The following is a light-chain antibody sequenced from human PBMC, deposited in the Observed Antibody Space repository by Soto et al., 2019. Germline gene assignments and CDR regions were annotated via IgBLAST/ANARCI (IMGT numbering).Light chain of an antibody. CDR3: ATWDDGLTGVV. CDR1: SSNVGSNH. CDR2: GNN. J-gene: IGLJ2*01. V-gene: IGLV1-47*01. Sequence: QSALTQPPSASETPGQRVIISCSGSSSNVGSNHVYWYQQRPGMAPKVLIYGNNERPLGVPDRFSGSKSGTSASLAITGLRSEDEADYYCATWDDGLTGVVFGGGTKLTVL.